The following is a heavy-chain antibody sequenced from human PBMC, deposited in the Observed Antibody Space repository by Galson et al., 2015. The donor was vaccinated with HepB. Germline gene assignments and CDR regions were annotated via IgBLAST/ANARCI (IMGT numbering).Heavy chain of an antibody. D-gene: IGHD1-26*01. CDR2: IKSKIDGGTT. Sequence: SLRLSCATSGFTFSHAWMSWVRQAPGKGLEWVGRIKSKIDGGTTDYAAPVKGRFTISRDDSKNTLYLQMDSLKTEDTAVYFCSTDVTVPSGSYGNWGQGTLVTVSS. CDR3: STDVTVPSGSYGN. V-gene: IGHV3-15*01. J-gene: IGHJ4*02. CDR1: GFTFSHAW.